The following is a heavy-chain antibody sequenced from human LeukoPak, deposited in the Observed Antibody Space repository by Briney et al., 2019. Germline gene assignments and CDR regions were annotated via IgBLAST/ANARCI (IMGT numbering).Heavy chain of an antibody. CDR3: ARGSPDIVVVVAAPWYFDH. CDR1: GYTFTSYG. D-gene: IGHD2-15*01. Sequence: EASVKVSCKASGYTFTSYGISWVRQAPGQGLEWMGWISAYNGNTNYAQKLQGRVTMTTDTSTSTAYMELRSLRSDDTAVYYCARGSPDIVVVVAAPWYFDHWGQGTLVTVSS. CDR2: ISAYNGNT. J-gene: IGHJ4*02. V-gene: IGHV1-18*01.